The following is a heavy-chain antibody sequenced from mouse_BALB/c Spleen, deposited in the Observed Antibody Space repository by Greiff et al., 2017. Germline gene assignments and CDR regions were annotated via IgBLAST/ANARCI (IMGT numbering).Heavy chain of an antibody. V-gene: IGHV1-54*01. J-gene: IGHJ4*01. Sequence: VQLQQSGAELVRPGTSVKVSCKASGYAFTNYLIEWVKQRPEQGLEWIGRIDPYDSETHYNQKFKDKAILTVDKSSSTAYMQLSSLTSEDSAVYYCARSRGASYAMDYWGQGTSVTVSS. CDR2: IDPYDSET. CDR1: GYAFTNYL. CDR3: ARSRGASYAMDY. D-gene: IGHD6-1*01.